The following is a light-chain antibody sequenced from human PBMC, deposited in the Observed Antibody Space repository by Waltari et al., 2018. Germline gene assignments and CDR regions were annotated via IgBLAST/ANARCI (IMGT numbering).Light chain of an antibody. CDR1: QSISSW. V-gene: IGKV1-5*03. Sequence: DIQMTQSPSTPSAPVGDRVTITCRASQSISSWFAWYQQKPGKAPKLLIQRASNLESGFPSRFSGSGSGTEFTLTLSSLQPDDVATYSCQEYNGYPYTFGQGTKLEIK. CDR3: QEYNGYPYT. J-gene: IGKJ2*01. CDR2: RAS.